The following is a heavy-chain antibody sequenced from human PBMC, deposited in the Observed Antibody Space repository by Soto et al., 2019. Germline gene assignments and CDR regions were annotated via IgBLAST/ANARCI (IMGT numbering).Heavy chain of an antibody. D-gene: IGHD5-12*01. J-gene: IGHJ3*02. CDR2: INSSGGST. CDR3: AIEGYDDAFDI. Sequence: QVQLVQSGAEVKKPGASVKVSCKASGYTFTSYYMHWVRRAPGQGLEWMGIINSSGGSTSYAQKFQGRVTMTRDTSTSTVYMELSSLRSEDTAVYYCAIEGYDDAFDIWGQGTMVTVSS. V-gene: IGHV1-46*01. CDR1: GYTFTSYY.